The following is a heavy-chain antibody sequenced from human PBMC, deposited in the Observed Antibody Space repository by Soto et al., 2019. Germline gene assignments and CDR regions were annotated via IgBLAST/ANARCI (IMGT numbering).Heavy chain of an antibody. CDR3: AKAISWYYFDY. CDR1: VFTFNRYA. Sequence: PGWALRLSCEPPVFTFNRYAINSVRQAPGKGLERVSGIDRSGDNTYFADSVKGRFTISRDNSKNTLYLQMKSLRAEHTAVYYCAKAISWYYFDYWGQGTLVTVSS. D-gene: IGHD3-9*01. CDR2: IDRSGDNT. V-gene: IGHV3-23*01. J-gene: IGHJ4*02.